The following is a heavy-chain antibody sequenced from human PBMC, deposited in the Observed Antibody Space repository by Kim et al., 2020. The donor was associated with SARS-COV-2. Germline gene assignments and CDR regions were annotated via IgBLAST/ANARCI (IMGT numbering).Heavy chain of an antibody. Sequence: SETLSLTCTVSGDSISDNNFYWGWIRQPPGKGLEWIGSIYYSGDTYYNPSLTSLVTISLDTSKNRFSLKLNSVTAADTAVYYCASPTRHIAAAGGGAFDIWGQGTLITVSS. CDR1: GDSISDNNFY. CDR2: IYYSGDT. CDR3: ASPTRHIAAAGGGAFDI. J-gene: IGHJ3*02. D-gene: IGHD6-13*01. V-gene: IGHV4-39*01.